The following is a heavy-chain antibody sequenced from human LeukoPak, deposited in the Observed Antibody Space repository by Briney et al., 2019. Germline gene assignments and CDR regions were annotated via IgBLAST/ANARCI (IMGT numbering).Heavy chain of an antibody. CDR1: GFTFSSYW. Sequence: GGSLRLSCAASGFTFSSYWMHWVRQAPGKGLVWVSRINSDGSSTSYADSVKGRFTISRDNAKNALYLQMNSLRAEDTAVYYCARARPYYDILTGTRRDDAFDIWGQGTMVTVSS. J-gene: IGHJ3*02. V-gene: IGHV3-74*01. CDR3: ARARPYYDILTGTRRDDAFDI. D-gene: IGHD3-9*01. CDR2: INSDGSST.